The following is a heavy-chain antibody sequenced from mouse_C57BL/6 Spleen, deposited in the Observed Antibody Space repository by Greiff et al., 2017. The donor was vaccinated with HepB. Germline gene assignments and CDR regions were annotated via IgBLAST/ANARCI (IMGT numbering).Heavy chain of an antibody. CDR1: GFNIKDDY. D-gene: IGHD1-1*01. CDR3: TTAGGSSYGGFAY. CDR2: IDPANGDT. V-gene: IGHV14-4*01. Sequence: EVQLQESGAELVRPGASVKLSCTASGFNIKDDYMHWVKQRPEQGLEWIGWIDPANGDTEYASKFQGKATITADTSSNTAYLQLSSLTSEDTAVYYCTTAGGSSYGGFAYWGQGTLVTVSA. J-gene: IGHJ3*01.